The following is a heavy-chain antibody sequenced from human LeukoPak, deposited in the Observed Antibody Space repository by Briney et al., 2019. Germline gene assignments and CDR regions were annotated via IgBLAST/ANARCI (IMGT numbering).Heavy chain of an antibody. J-gene: IGHJ4*02. V-gene: IGHV1-69*05. Sequence: SVKVSCKASGGTFSSYGISWVRQAPGQGLEWMGGIIPISGTTNFAQKFQGRVTMTRDTSTSTVYMELSSLRPEDTAVYYCARGSTIFGKVWGQGTLVTVSS. D-gene: IGHD3-3*01. CDR1: GGTFSSYG. CDR3: ARGSTIFGKV. CDR2: IIPISGTT.